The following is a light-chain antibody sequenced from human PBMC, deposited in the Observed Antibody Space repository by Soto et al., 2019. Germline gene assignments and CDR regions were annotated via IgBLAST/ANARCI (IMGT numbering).Light chain of an antibody. CDR3: QQCNSYPWT. V-gene: IGKV1-5*03. CDR2: KAS. Sequence: DIQMTQSPSTLSASVGDRVTITCRANESISSWLAWYQQRPGKAPKVLIYKASNLENGVPSKFSGSRSGTEFTLTISSLQPDDFATYYCQQCNSYPWTFGLGTKVAVK. J-gene: IGKJ1*01. CDR1: ESISSW.